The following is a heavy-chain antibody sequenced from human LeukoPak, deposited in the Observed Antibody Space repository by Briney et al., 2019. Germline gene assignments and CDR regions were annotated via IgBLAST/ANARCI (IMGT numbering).Heavy chain of an antibody. CDR3: ARVASLYYDILTGPGGFDP. CDR1: GYTFTSYG. V-gene: IGHV1-18*01. CDR2: ISAYNGNT. J-gene: IGHJ5*02. D-gene: IGHD3-9*01. Sequence: ASVMVSCKASGYTFTSYGISWVRQAPGQGLEWMGWISAYNGNTNYAQKLQGRVTMTTDTSTSTAYMELRSLRSDDTAVYYCARVASLYYDILTGPGGFDPWGQGTLVTVSS.